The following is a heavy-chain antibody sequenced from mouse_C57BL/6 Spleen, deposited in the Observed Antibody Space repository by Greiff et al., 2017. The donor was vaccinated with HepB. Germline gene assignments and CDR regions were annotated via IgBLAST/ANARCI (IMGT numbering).Heavy chain of an antibody. CDR2: INPSSGYT. D-gene: IGHD2-4*01. Sequence: VQLQQSGAELARPGASVKMSCKASGYTFTSYTMHWVKQRPGQGLEWIGYINPSSGYTKYNQKFKDKATLTADKSSSTAYMQLSSLTSEDSAVYYCARTYDYDFWYVDVWGTGTTVTVSS. CDR1: GYTFTSYT. J-gene: IGHJ1*03. V-gene: IGHV1-4*01. CDR3: ARTYDYDFWYVDV.